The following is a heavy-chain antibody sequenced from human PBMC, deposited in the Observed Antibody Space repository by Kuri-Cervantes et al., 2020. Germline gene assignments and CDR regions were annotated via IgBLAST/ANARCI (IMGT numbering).Heavy chain of an antibody. CDR2: ISCDGSNK. Sequence: GESLKISCAASGFTFSSYAMHWVRQAPGKGLEWVAVISCDGSNKYYADSVKGRFTISRDNSKNTLYLQMNSLRAEDTAVYYCARIAVARSGMDVWGQGTTVTVSS. J-gene: IGHJ6*02. V-gene: IGHV3-30-3*01. CDR3: ARIAVARSGMDV. CDR1: GFTFSSYA. D-gene: IGHD6-19*01.